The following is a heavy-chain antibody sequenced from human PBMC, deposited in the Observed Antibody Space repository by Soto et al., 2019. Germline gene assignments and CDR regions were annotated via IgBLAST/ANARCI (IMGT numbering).Heavy chain of an antibody. CDR3: ARRPHIAAAEIYGMDV. CDR1: GYTFTSYW. V-gene: IGHV5-10-1*01. Sequence: PGESLKISCQTSGYTFTSYWISWVRQMPGKGLEWMGRIDPSDSYTNYSPSFQGHVTISADKSISTAYLQWSSLKASDTAMYYCARRPHIAAAEIYGMDVWGQVTTVTVSS. CDR2: IDPSDSYT. J-gene: IGHJ6*02. D-gene: IGHD6-13*01.